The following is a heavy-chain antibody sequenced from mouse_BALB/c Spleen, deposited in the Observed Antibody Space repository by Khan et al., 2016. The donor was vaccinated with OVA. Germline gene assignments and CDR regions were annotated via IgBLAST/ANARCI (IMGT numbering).Heavy chain of an antibody. CDR3: ATSYFYGYYFDY. Sequence: EVELVESGGDLVQPGGSRKLSCAASGFTFSSYGMHWVRQAPEKGLEWVAYISGDSNTIYYADTVKGRFTISRDNPRNTLFLQITSLMSEDTAMYYCATSYFYGYYFDYWGPGTTLTGSS. V-gene: IGHV5-17*02. CDR2: ISGDSNTI. J-gene: IGHJ2*01. CDR1: GFTFSSYG. D-gene: IGHD1-1*01.